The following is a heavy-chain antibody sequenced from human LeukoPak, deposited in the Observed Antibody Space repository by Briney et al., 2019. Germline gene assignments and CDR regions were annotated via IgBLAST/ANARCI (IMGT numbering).Heavy chain of an antibody. D-gene: IGHD1-20*01. V-gene: IGHV1-69*04. Sequence: ASVKVSCKASGGTFSSYAISWVRQAPGQGLEWMGRIIPILGIANYAQKFQGRVTITADKSTSTAYMELSSLRSEDTAAYYCARGNWNDQPVDYWGQGTLVTVSS. J-gene: IGHJ4*02. CDR2: IIPILGIA. CDR3: ARGNWNDQPVDY. CDR1: GGTFSSYA.